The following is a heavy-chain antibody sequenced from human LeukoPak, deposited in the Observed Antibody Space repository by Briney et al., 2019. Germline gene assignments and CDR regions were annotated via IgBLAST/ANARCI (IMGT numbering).Heavy chain of an antibody. J-gene: IGHJ6*02. D-gene: IGHD2-2*01. CDR3: ARDRGVVPAAIYYYYYGMDV. CDR1: GFTFSSYS. V-gene: IGHV3-21*01. Sequence: GGSLRLSCAASGFTFSSYSMNWVRQAPGKGLEWVSSISSSSSYIYYADSVKGRFTISRDNAKNSLYLQMNSLRAEDTAVYYCARDRGVVPAAIYYYYYGMDVWGQGTTVTVSS. CDR2: ISSSSSYI.